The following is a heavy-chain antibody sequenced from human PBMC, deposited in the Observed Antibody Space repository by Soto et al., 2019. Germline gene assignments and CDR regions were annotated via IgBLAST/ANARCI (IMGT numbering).Heavy chain of an antibody. J-gene: IGHJ4*02. CDR1: GFTFSSYS. Sequence: EVQLVESGGGLVQPGGSLGLSCAASGFTFSSYSMNWVRQAPGKGLEWVSYISSSSSTIYYADSVKGRFTISRDNAKNSLYLQMNSLRAEDTAVYYCARGVTGTIDVFDYWGQGTLVTVSS. V-gene: IGHV3-48*01. D-gene: IGHD1-7*01. CDR3: ARGVTGTIDVFDY. CDR2: ISSSSSTI.